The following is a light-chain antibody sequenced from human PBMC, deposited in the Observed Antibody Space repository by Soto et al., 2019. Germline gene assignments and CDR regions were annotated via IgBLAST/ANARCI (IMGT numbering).Light chain of an antibody. CDR2: TVS. CDR1: QDIRSS. V-gene: IGKV1-9*01. Sequence: DIQLTQSPSFLSASVGDRVTITCRASQDIRSSLAWYQQKPGKAPNLLIYTVSTFQSGVPSRFSGRRSGTEFTLAISCLQPEVFATYYCQQFISSPITFGGGTQVEI. CDR3: QQFISSPIT. J-gene: IGKJ4*01.